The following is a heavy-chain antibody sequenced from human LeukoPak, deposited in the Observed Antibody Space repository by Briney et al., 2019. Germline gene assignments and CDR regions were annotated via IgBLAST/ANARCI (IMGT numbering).Heavy chain of an antibody. V-gene: IGHV3-30*18. CDR2: ISYDGSNK. J-gene: IGHJ4*02. Sequence: GXSLRLSCAASGFTFSSYGMHWVRQAPGKGLEWVAVISYDGSNKYYADSVKGRFTISRDNSKNTLYLQMNSLRAEDTAVYYCAKDLEYDILTPTDYWGQGTLVTVSS. CDR3: AKDLEYDILTPTDY. D-gene: IGHD3-9*01. CDR1: GFTFSSYG.